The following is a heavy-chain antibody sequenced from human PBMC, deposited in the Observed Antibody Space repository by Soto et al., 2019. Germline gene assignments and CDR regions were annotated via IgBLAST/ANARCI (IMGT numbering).Heavy chain of an antibody. CDR1: GGSFSGYY. CDR3: ASSSWFEYFQH. CDR2: INHSGST. Sequence: PSATLSLTFAVYGGSFSGYYWSWIRQPPGKGLEWIGEINHSGSTNYNPSLKSRVTISVDTSKNQFSLKLSSVTAADTAVYYCASSSWFEYFQHWGQGTLVISPQ. V-gene: IGHV4-34*01. J-gene: IGHJ1*01. D-gene: IGHD6-13*01.